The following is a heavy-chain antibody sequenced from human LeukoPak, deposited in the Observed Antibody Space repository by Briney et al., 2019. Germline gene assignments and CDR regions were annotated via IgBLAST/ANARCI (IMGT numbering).Heavy chain of an antibody. J-gene: IGHJ4*02. CDR3: ASELAHCVGDCLQN. CDR2: ISSSGSTI. Sequence: TGGSLRLSCAASGFTFSSYEMNWVRQAPGKGLEWVSYISSSGSTIYYADSVKGRFTISRDNAKNSLYLQMNSLRAEDTAVYYCASELAHCVGDCLQNWGQGTLVTVSS. V-gene: IGHV3-48*03. CDR1: GFTFSSYE. D-gene: IGHD2-21*02.